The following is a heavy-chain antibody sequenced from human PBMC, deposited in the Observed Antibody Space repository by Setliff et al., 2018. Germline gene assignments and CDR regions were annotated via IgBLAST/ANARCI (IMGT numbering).Heavy chain of an antibody. J-gene: IGHJ6*02. D-gene: IGHD3-3*01. CDR1: GYTFTSYG. V-gene: IGHV1-18*01. CDR3: ARAGNYNFWSGYPPYYYYYGMDV. Sequence: GASVKVSCKASGYTFTSYGISWVRQAPGQGLEWMGWISAYNGNTNYAQKLQGRVTMTTDTSTSTAYMELRSLRSDDTAVYYCARAGNYNFWSGYPPYYYYYGMDVWGQGTTVTVSS. CDR2: ISAYNGNT.